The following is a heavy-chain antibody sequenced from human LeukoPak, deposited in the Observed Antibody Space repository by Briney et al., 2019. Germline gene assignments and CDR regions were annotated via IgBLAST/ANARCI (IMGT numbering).Heavy chain of an antibody. CDR3: ARSAVAGTLDDY. D-gene: IGHD6-19*01. Sequence: GASVKVSCKASGGTFSSYAISWVRQAPGQGLEWMGGIIPTFGTANYAQKFQGRVTITTDESTSTAYMELSSLRSEDTAVYYCARSAVAGTLDDYWGQGTLVTVSS. J-gene: IGHJ4*02. CDR1: GGTFSSYA. CDR2: IIPTFGTA. V-gene: IGHV1-69*05.